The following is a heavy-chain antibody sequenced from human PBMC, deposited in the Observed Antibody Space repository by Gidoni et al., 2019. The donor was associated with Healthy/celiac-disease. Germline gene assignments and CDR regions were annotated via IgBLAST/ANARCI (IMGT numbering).Heavy chain of an antibody. J-gene: IGHJ6*02. CDR3: ARGRGVLLWFGELFPPYYYGMDV. D-gene: IGHD3-10*01. CDR1: GYTFTSYY. Sequence: QVQLVQSGAEVKKPGASVKDSCKASGYTFTSYYMHWVRQAPGQGLEWMGIINPSGGSTSYTQKFQGRVTMTRDTSTSTVYMELSSLRSEDTAVYYCARGRGVLLWFGELFPPYYYGMDVWGQGTTVTVSS. CDR2: INPSGGST. V-gene: IGHV1-46*01.